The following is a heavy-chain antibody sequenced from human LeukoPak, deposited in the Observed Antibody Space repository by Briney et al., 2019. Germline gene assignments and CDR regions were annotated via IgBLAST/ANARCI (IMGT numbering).Heavy chain of an antibody. V-gene: IGHV3-21*01. CDR1: GFTFSSYS. D-gene: IGHD6-19*01. Sequence: GGSLRLSCAASGFTFSSYSMNWVRQAPGKGLEWVSSISSSSSYIYYADSVKGRFTISRDNAKNSLYLQMNSLRAEDTAVYYCARGIAVKIYYYYMDVWGKGTTVTVSS. J-gene: IGHJ6*03. CDR3: ARGIAVKIYYYYMDV. CDR2: ISSSSSYI.